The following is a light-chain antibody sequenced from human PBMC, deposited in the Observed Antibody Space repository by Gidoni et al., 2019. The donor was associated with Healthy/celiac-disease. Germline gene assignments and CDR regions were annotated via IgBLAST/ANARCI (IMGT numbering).Light chain of an antibody. CDR3: QQSYSTHALT. CDR1: QSISSY. CDR2: AAS. Sequence: DIQMTQSPSSLSASVGDRVTITCRASQSISSYLNWYQQKPGKAPKLLIYAASSLQSGVPSRFSGSGSGTDFTLTISSLPPEDFATYYCQQSYSTHALTFXGXTKVEIK. V-gene: IGKV1-39*01. J-gene: IGKJ4*01.